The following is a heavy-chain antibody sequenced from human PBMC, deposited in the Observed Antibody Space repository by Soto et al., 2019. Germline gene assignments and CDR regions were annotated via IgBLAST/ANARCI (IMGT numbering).Heavy chain of an antibody. CDR1: GFTFSSYG. CDR2: ISYDGSNK. V-gene: IGHV3-30*18. D-gene: IGHD4-4*01. Sequence: QVQLVESGGGVFQPGRSLRLSCAASGFTFSSYGMHWVRQAPGQVLEWVAVISYDGSNKYYADSVKGRFTISRDNSKNTLYLQMNSLRAEDKAVYYCAKEVEDYSNQPQDYYYYGMDVCGQGTTVTVS. J-gene: IGHJ6*02. CDR3: AKEVEDYSNQPQDYYYYGMDV.